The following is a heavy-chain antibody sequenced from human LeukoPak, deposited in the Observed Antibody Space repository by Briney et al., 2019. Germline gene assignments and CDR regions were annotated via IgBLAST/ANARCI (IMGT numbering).Heavy chain of an antibody. CDR1: GGSISSSTYY. CDR2: IYYSGST. V-gene: IGHV4-39*07. J-gene: IGHJ4*02. Sequence: PSETLSLTCTVSGGSISSSTYYWGWIRQPPGKGLEGIGSIYYSGSTYYNPSLKRRVAISVDTSKNQFSLKLSSVTAADTAVYYCARVFGYRSSFYDYWGQGTLVTVSS. CDR3: ARVFGYRSSFYDY. D-gene: IGHD5-24*01.